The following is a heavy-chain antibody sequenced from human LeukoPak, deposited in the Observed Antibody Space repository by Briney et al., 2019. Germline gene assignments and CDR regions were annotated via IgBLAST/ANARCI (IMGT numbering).Heavy chain of an antibody. CDR2: INERGTDS. V-gene: IGHV3-74*03. D-gene: IGHD1-14*01. CDR3: AKERSVTGNYFDY. CDR1: GFTFSGHW. Sequence: GGSLRLSCTASGFTFSGHWIHWVRQAPGMGLVWVSRINERGTDSMYAESVKGRFTISRDNAKNTLYLQMNSLRAEDTAVYYCAKERSVTGNYFDYWGQGTLVTVSS. J-gene: IGHJ4*02.